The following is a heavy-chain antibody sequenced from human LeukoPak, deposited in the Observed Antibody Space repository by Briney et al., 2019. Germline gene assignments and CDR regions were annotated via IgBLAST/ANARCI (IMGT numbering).Heavy chain of an antibody. V-gene: IGHV3-23*01. CDR3: AKSLRSSNSPFDY. D-gene: IGHD2-2*01. CDR2: ISSSGDT. Sequence: GGSLRLSCAASGFTFSSCAMSWVRQAPGKGLEWVSAISSSGDTYYADSVKGRITISRDNSKNTLYLQMNRLRAEDTAVYYCAKSLRSSNSPFDYWGQGTLVTVSS. J-gene: IGHJ4*02. CDR1: GFTFSSCA.